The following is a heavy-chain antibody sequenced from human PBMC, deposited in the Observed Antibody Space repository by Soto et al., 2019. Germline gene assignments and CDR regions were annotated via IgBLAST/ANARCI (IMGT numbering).Heavy chain of an antibody. CDR2: IYYSGST. CDR3: ASHVTMSGTRGFDY. D-gene: IGHD6-13*01. V-gene: IGHV4-31*03. Sequence: QVQLQESGPGLVTPSQTLSLTCTVSGGSISSGGYYWTWIRQHPGKGLEWIGFIYYSGSTNYNPSLKSRVTMSVDTSKNQFSLKLSSVTGADTAVYFCASHVTMSGTRGFDYWGQGILVTASS. J-gene: IGHJ4*02. CDR1: GGSISSGGYY.